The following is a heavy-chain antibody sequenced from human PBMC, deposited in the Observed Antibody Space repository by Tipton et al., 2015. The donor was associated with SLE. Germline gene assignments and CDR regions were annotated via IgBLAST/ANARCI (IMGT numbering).Heavy chain of an antibody. Sequence: GSLRLSCAASGFTFSSYSMNWVRQAPGKGLEWVSSISSSSSYIYYADSVKGRFTISRDNAKNSLYLQMNSLRAEDTAVYYCASHRPYYYDSSGYYYGGYFDYWGQGTLVTVSS. CDR1: GFTFSSYS. D-gene: IGHD3-22*01. J-gene: IGHJ4*02. V-gene: IGHV3-21*01. CDR2: ISSSSSYI. CDR3: ASHRPYYYDSSGYYYGGYFDY.